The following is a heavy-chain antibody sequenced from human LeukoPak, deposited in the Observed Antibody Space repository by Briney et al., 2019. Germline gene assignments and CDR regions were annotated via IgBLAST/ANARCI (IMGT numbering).Heavy chain of an antibody. D-gene: IGHD2-2*01. CDR2: LYHSGST. Sequence: SQTLSLTCAVSGGSISSGGYSWSWIRQPPGKGLEWIGYLYHSGSTYYNPSLKSRVTISVDRSKNQFPLKLSSVTAADTAVYYCARGDILVPAEIDYWGQGTLVTVSS. CDR3: ARGDILVPAEIDY. V-gene: IGHV4-30-2*01. J-gene: IGHJ4*02. CDR1: GGSISSGGYS.